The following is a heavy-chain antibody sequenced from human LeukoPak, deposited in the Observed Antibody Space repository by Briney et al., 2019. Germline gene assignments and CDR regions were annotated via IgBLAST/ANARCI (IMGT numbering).Heavy chain of an antibody. Sequence: VGSLRLSCAASGFIFSDHYMSWIRQAPGRGLEWVSYISTSGSYTNYADSVKGRFTISRDNAKNSLYLQMNSLRADDTAMYYCAKEGYSGYYAFDIWGQGTMVTVSS. V-gene: IGHV3-11*05. CDR1: GFIFSDHY. CDR2: ISTSGSYT. J-gene: IGHJ3*02. D-gene: IGHD5-12*01. CDR3: AKEGYSGYYAFDI.